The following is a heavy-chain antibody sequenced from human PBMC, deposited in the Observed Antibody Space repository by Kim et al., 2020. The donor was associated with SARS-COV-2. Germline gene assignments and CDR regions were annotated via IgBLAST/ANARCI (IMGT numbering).Heavy chain of an antibody. CDR1: GGSISSGGYY. Sequence: SETLSLTCTVSGGSISSGGYYWSWIRQHPGKGLEWIGYIYYSGSTYYNPSLKSRVTISVDTSKNQFSLKLSSVTAADTAVYYCAATYYYDSSGYYPFDYWGQGTLVTVSS. CDR2: IYYSGST. V-gene: IGHV4-31*03. CDR3: AATYYYDSSGYYPFDY. D-gene: IGHD3-22*01. J-gene: IGHJ4*02.